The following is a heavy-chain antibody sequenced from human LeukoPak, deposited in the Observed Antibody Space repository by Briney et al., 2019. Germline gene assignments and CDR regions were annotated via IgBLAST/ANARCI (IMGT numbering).Heavy chain of an antibody. CDR1: GFTFDGYA. CDR3: AKNALRYFDWPIDY. J-gene: IGHJ4*02. D-gene: IGHD3-9*01. V-gene: IGHV3-9*01. Sequence: GGSLRLSCAASGFTFDGYAMHWVRQAPGKGLEWVSGISWNSGSIGYADSVKGRFTISRDNAKNSLYLQVNSLRAEDTALYYCAKNALRYFDWPIDYWGQGTLVTVSS. CDR2: ISWNSGSI.